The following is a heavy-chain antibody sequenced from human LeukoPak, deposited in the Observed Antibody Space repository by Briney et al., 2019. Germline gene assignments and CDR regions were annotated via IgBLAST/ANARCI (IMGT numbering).Heavy chain of an antibody. CDR3: ARGGYSGSYYRFS. V-gene: IGHV3-74*01. Sequence: GGSLRLSCAASGFTFTDYWMHWVPHVPGKGLVGLSRISKEVDNEAYADFAKGRFTMSRDNDNKTVYMQLTDLRHDDTALYYCARGGYSGSYYRFSWGQGTLVTVSS. J-gene: IGHJ4*02. CDR2: ISKEVDNE. D-gene: IGHD3-22*01. CDR1: GFTFTDYW.